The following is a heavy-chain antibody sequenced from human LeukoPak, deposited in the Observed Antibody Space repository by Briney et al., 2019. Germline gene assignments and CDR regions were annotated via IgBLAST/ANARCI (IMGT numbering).Heavy chain of an antibody. Sequence: GGSLRLSCAASGFTFRGYSMNWVRQAPGKGLEWVSSITSSSSYIYYADSVKGRFTISRDNAKDSLYLQMNSLRAEDTAVYYCARDKYYYDVSGYYPTYGMDVWGQGTTVTVSS. J-gene: IGHJ6*02. CDR2: ITSSSSYI. D-gene: IGHD3-22*01. CDR3: ARDKYYYDVSGYYPTYGMDV. CDR1: GFTFRGYS. V-gene: IGHV3-21*01.